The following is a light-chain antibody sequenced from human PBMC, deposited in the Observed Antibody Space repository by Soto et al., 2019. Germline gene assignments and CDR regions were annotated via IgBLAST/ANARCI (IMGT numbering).Light chain of an antibody. CDR3: QQRSNWPPIT. CDR1: QSISSW. CDR2: KAS. J-gene: IGKJ5*01. V-gene: IGKV1-5*03. Sequence: IQMNQSPSTVSASEGDRVTITCRASQSISSWLAWYQQKPGKAPKLLIYKASSLESGVPSRFSGSGSGTDFTLTISSLERADFAIYYCQQRSNWPPITFGQRTRLEI.